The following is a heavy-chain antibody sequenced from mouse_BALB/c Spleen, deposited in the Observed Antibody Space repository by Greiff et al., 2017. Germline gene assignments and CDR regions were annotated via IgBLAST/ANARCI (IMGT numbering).Heavy chain of an antibody. CDR2: IWSGGST. V-gene: IGHV2-2*02. CDR1: GFSLTSYG. D-gene: IGHD2-4*01. CDR3: AIYYDFSFAY. J-gene: IGHJ3*01. Sequence: VKVVESGPGLVQPSQSLSITCTVSGFSLTSYGVHWVRQSPGKGLEWLGVIWSGGSTDYNAAFISRLSISKDNSKSQVFFKINSLQANDTAIYYCAIYYDFSFAYWGQGTLVTVSA.